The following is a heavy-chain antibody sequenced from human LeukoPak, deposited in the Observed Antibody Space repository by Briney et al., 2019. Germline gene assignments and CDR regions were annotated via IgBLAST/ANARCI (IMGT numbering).Heavy chain of an antibody. CDR2: IYTSGST. Sequence: SQTLSLTCTVSGGSISSGSYYWSWIRQPAGKGLEWIGRIYTSGSTNYNPSLKSRVTISVDTSKNQFSLKLSSVTAADTAVYYCARTYSNSEDWGQGTLVTVSS. CDR1: GGSISSGSYY. J-gene: IGHJ4*02. CDR3: ARTYSNSED. V-gene: IGHV4-61*02. D-gene: IGHD4-11*01.